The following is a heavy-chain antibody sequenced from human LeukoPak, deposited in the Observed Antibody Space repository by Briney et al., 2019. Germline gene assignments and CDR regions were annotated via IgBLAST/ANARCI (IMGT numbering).Heavy chain of an antibody. CDR2: IYHSGST. J-gene: IGHJ1*01. Sequence: SETLSLTCTVSDSITNGYYWGWIRQPPGKGLEWIGSIYHSGSTFYNPSLKSRVTISVDPSKNQFSLKLSSVIVADTAVYYCASREGRGKEYFQHWGQGTLVTVSS. V-gene: IGHV4-38-2*02. D-gene: IGHD4-23*01. CDR3: ASREGRGKEYFQH. CDR1: DSITNGYY.